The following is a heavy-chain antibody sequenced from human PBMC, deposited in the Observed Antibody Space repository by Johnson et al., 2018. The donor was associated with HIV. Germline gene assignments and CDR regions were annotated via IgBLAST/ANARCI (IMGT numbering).Heavy chain of an antibody. CDR2: IWYDGSNK. V-gene: IGHV3-33*01. Sequence: VQLVESGGGLVQPGGSLRLSCAASGFTFSSYGMHWVRQAPGKGLEWVAVIWYDGSNKYYVDSVKGRFTISRDNSKNSLYLQMNSLRAGDTAVYYCARAAVAAPSAFDIWGQGTMVTVSS. J-gene: IGHJ3*02. D-gene: IGHD6-19*01. CDR3: ARAAVAAPSAFDI. CDR1: GFTFSSYG.